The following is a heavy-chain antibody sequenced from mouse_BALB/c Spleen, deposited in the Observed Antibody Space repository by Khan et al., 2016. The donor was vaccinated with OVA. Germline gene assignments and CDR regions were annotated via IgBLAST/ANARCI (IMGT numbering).Heavy chain of an antibody. CDR2: IDPANGNT. CDR3: ARYCGSSYWYFDV. D-gene: IGHD1-1*01. Sequence: EVQLQESGAELVKPGASVKLSCTASGFNIKDTYMHWVKQRPEQGLEWIGRIDPANGNTKYDPKFQGKVTITADTSSNTAYLQLSSLTSEDTAVYYCARYCGSSYWYFDVWGAGTTVTVSS. CDR1: GFNIKDTY. J-gene: IGHJ1*01. V-gene: IGHV14-3*02.